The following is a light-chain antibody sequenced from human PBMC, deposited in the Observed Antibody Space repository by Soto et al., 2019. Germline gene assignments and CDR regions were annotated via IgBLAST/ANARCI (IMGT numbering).Light chain of an antibody. J-gene: IGKJ4*01. CDR3: QQSFSPLLT. CDR2: GAS. Sequence: DIQMTQSPSSVSASVCDRVTITCRSSQTLSNYLTWFQQKPGKAPKVLIYGASTLQSGVPSRFSGSGSGAEFTLTISSLQPDDSATYYCQQSFSPLLTFGGGTKVDIK. V-gene: IGKV1-39*01. CDR1: QTLSNY.